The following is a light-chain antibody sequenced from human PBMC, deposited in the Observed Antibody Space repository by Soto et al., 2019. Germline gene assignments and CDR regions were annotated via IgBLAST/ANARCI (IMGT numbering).Light chain of an antibody. CDR3: QKYSGAPPT. CDR2: AAS. J-gene: IGKJ1*01. CDR1: QAIGIY. V-gene: IGKV1-27*01. Sequence: DIQMTQSPSSLSTSVGDRVTITCRASQAIGIYLAWYQQKPGKVPKLLIYAASTLQSGVPSRFSGSGSGTDFTLTINRLQPEDVATYYCQKYSGAPPTFGPGTKVEIK.